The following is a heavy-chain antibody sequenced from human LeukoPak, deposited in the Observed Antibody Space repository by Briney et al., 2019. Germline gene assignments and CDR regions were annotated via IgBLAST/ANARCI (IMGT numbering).Heavy chain of an antibody. CDR3: ARGPAMYYYDSSGYYYNWFDP. D-gene: IGHD3-22*01. V-gene: IGHV4-34*01. CDR2: INHSGST. CDR1: GGSFSGYY. Sequence: SETLSLTCAVYGGSFSGYYWSWIRQPPGKGLEWIGEINHSGSTSYNPSLKSRVTISVDTSKNQFSLKLSSVTAADTAVYYCARGPAMYYYDSSGYYYNWFDPWGQGTLVTVSS. J-gene: IGHJ5*02.